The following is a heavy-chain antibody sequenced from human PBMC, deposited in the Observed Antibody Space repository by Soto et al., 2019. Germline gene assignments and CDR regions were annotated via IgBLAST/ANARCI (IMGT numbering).Heavy chain of an antibody. Sequence: GGSLRLSCEASGFTFTSDSMTWVRQAPGKGLEWVSSISSHGRDTFYADSVKGRFTISRDNAKDSLHLQMNSLTGEDSAVYYCARGAALAGKLDLWGQGTLVTVSS. V-gene: IGHV3-21*06. J-gene: IGHJ4*02. D-gene: IGHD6-19*01. CDR3: ARGAALAGKLDL. CDR1: GFTFTSDS. CDR2: ISSHGRDT.